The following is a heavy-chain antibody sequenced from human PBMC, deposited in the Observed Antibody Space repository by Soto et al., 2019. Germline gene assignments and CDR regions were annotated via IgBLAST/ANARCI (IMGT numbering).Heavy chain of an antibody. J-gene: IGHJ4*02. D-gene: IGHD4-4*01. CDR1: GGSISSGGYS. CDR3: ARGMTTVTTIDY. CDR2: IYHSGST. Sequence: QLQLQESGSGLVKPSQTLSLTCAVSGGSISSGGYSWSWIRQPPGKGLEWIGYIYHSGSTYYNPSPKSRVTMSVDRAKNQVSLKLSSVTAADTAVYSCARGMTTVTTIDYWGQGTLVTVSS. V-gene: IGHV4-30-2*01.